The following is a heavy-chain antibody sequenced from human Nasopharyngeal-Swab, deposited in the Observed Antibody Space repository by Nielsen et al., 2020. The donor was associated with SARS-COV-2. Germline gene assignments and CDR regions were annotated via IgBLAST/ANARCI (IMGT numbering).Heavy chain of an antibody. D-gene: IGHD4-23*01. J-gene: IGHJ5*02. CDR3: AKDAYGGAGWFDP. V-gene: IGHV3-23*03. Sequence: VRQAPGKGLEWVSIIYSAGSSTYYADSVKGRFTISRDNSKNTLYLRMKSLRAEDTAVYYCAKDAYGGAGWFDPWGQGTLVTVSS. CDR2: IYSAGSST.